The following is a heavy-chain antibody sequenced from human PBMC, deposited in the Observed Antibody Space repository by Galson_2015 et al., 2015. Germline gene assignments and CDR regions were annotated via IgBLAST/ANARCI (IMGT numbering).Heavy chain of an antibody. V-gene: IGHV5-10-1*01. D-gene: IGHD3-10*01. Sequence: QSGAEVTKPGESLRISCPGSGYDFTRYWISWVRQTPGKDLEWMGRIDPSDSYSNYSPSFHGHVTISGDKSINTAYLQWSSLKASDTAMYYCARHQRSGSRDAFDIWGQGTMVTVSS. CDR2: IDPSDSYS. CDR1: GYDFTRYW. J-gene: IGHJ3*02. CDR3: ARHQRSGSRDAFDI.